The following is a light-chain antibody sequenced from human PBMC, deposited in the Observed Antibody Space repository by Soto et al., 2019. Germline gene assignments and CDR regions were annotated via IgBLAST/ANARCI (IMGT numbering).Light chain of an antibody. CDR3: QQRGNWPPIT. Sequence: EIVLTQSPATLSLSPGERATLSCRASQSVSSYLAWYQQKPGQAPRLLIYDASNRATGIPARFSGSGSGTDFTLTISSLEPADFAVYYCQQRGNWPPITFGQGTRLEIK. J-gene: IGKJ5*01. V-gene: IGKV3-11*01. CDR1: QSVSSY. CDR2: DAS.